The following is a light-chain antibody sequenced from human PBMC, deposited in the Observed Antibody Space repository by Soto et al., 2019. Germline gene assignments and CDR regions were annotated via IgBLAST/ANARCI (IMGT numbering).Light chain of an antibody. CDR3: QQTDTTPYT. CDR1: QNIIKY. V-gene: IGKV1-39*01. CDR2: GAS. Sequence: DIQMTQSPSSLSASVGDRVTITCRTSQNIIKYLNWYQQKPGKAPKFLIYGASTLQTGVPSRFSGGGSGTDFTLTISSLQPEDFATYYGQQTDTTPYTFGQGTKLDIK. J-gene: IGKJ2*01.